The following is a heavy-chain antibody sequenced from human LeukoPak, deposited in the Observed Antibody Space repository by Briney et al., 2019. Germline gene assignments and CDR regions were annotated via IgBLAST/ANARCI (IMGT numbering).Heavy chain of an antibody. Sequence: SVKVSCKASGGTFSSYAISWVRQAPGQGLEWMGGIIPIFGTANYAQKFQGRVTITTDESTSTAYMELSSLRSEDTAVYYCARESCSSTSCYPPRFDYWGQGTLVTVSS. D-gene: IGHD2-2*01. CDR1: GGTFSSYA. CDR3: ARESCSSTSCYPPRFDY. V-gene: IGHV1-69*05. J-gene: IGHJ4*02. CDR2: IIPIFGTA.